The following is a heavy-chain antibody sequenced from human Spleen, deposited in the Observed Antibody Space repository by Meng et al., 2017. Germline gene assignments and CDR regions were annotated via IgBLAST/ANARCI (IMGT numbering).Heavy chain of an antibody. D-gene: IGHD3-9*01. Sequence: GESLKISCAASGFTFSNYAIHWVRQAPGKGLEWVAVISYDGSNKYYGDSVKGRITISRDNSKNTLYLQMDSLRAEDTAVYYCARDADWVIFDHWGQGALVTVSS. V-gene: IGHV3-30*07. CDR1: GFTFSNYA. CDR2: ISYDGSNK. CDR3: ARDADWVIFDH. J-gene: IGHJ4*02.